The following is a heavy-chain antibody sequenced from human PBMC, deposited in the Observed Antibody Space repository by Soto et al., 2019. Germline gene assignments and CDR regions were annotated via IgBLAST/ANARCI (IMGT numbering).Heavy chain of an antibody. CDR3: ASSGGSYYLTFDY. J-gene: IGHJ4*02. V-gene: IGHV4-4*02. CDR1: GGSISSSNW. Sequence: QVQLQESGPGLVKPSGTLSLTCAVSGGSISSSNWWSWVRQPPGKGLEWIGEIYHSGSTNYNPSLRSRVTTSVDKSKNQFSLKLSSVTAADTAVYYCASSGGSYYLTFDYWGQGTLVTVSS. CDR2: IYHSGST. D-gene: IGHD1-26*01.